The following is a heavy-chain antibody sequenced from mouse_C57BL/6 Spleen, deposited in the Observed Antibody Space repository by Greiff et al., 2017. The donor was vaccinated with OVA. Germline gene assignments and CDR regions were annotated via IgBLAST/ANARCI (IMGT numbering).Heavy chain of an antibody. V-gene: IGHV5-6*01. CDR3: ARGVIEYYFDY. D-gene: IGHD2-1*01. CDR2: ISSGGSYT. CDR1: GFTFSSYG. Sequence: EVMLVESGGDLVKPGGSLKLSCAASGFTFSSYGMSWVRQTPDKRLEWVATISSGGSYTYYPDSVKGRFTISRANAKNTLYLQMSSLKSEDTAMYYCARGVIEYYFDYWGQGTTLTVSS. J-gene: IGHJ2*01.